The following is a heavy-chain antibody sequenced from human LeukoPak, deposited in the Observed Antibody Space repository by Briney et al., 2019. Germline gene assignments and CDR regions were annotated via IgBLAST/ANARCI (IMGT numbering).Heavy chain of an antibody. CDR1: GYTFTSYY. CDR2: INPSGGST. J-gene: IGHJ4*02. CDR3: ARFVSGDYYDSSGGNYFDY. Sequence: ASVKVSCKASGYTFTSYYMHWVRHPPAQGLEWMGIINPSGGSTSYAQKFQGRVTMTRDTSTSTVYMELSSLRSEDTAVYYCARFVSGDYYDSSGGNYFDYWGQGTLVTVSS. D-gene: IGHD3-22*01. V-gene: IGHV1-46*01.